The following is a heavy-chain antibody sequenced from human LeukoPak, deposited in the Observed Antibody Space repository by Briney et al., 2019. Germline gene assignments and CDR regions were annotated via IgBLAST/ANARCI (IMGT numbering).Heavy chain of an antibody. D-gene: IGHD3-9*01. Sequence: SETLSLTCTVSGGSISSYYWSWIRQPSGKGLEWIGYIYYSGSTNYNPSLKSRVTISVDTSKNQFSLKLSSVTAADTAVYYCARGGIRYFDWLFDYWGQGTLVTVSS. J-gene: IGHJ4*02. CDR3: ARGGIRYFDWLFDY. CDR1: GGSISSYY. V-gene: IGHV4-59*01. CDR2: IYYSGST.